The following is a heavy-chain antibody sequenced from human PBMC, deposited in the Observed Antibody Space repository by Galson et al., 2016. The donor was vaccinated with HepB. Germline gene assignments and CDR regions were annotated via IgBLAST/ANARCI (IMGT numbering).Heavy chain of an antibody. J-gene: IGHJ4*01. CDR3: ARGPLDSILPLGYFDL. Sequence: PLSLTCTVSGGSINSGLYYWNWIRQPAGKGLEWIGRTFASGNANYNPSLRNRVSISVDTSKNQFSLRLHSVTATDTATYYCARGPLDSILPLGYFDLWGRGALVAVAS. D-gene: IGHD3-9*01. V-gene: IGHV4-61*02. CDR2: TFASGNA. CDR1: GGSINSGLYY.